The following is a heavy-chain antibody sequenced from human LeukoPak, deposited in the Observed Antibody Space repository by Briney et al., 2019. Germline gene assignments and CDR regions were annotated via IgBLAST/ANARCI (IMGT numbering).Heavy chain of an antibody. CDR2: ISYDGSNK. Sequence: GGSLRLSCAASGFTFSSYAMHWVRQAPGKGLEWVAVISYDGSNKYYADSVKGRFTISRDNSKNTLYLQMNSLRAEDTAVYYRARRYYDILTGYYTPGAFDIWGQGTMVTVSS. CDR3: ARRYYDILTGYYTPGAFDI. CDR1: GFTFSSYA. J-gene: IGHJ3*02. D-gene: IGHD3-9*01. V-gene: IGHV3-30-3*01.